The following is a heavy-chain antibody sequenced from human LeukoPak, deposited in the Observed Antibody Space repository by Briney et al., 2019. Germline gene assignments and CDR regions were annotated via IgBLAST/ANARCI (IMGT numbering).Heavy chain of an antibody. Sequence: GGSLRLSCAASGFTFSDHYMDWVRQAPGKGLEWVGRSRNRANSYTPEYAASAKGRFTISRDASKNSLHLQMNSLKAEDTAVYYCARTYGSGSYHFDSWGQGTLVTVSS. J-gene: IGHJ4*02. CDR3: ARTYGSGSYHFDS. CDR1: GFTFSDHY. CDR2: SRNRANSYTP. D-gene: IGHD3-10*01. V-gene: IGHV3-72*01.